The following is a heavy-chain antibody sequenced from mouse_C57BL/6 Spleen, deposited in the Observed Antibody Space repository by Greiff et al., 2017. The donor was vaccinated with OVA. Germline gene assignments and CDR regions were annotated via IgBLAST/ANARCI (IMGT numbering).Heavy chain of an antibody. CDR2: IHPSGSDT. CDR3: APLYYCGSISYAMDY. Sequence: QVKLQQPGAELVKPGASVKVSCKASGYTFTSYWMHWVQQRPGQGLEWIGWIHPSGSDTNYNHKFKGKATLTVDKSSSTAYLQLISLTSEDSAVYYCAPLYYCGSISYAMDYWGQGTSVTVSS. D-gene: IGHD1-1*01. CDR1: GYTFTSYW. V-gene: IGHV1-74*01. J-gene: IGHJ4*01.